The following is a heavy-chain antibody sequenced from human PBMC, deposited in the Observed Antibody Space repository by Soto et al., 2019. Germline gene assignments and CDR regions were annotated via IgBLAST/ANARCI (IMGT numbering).Heavy chain of an antibody. CDR2: MSYDGSNE. CDR1: GFIFSTYD. J-gene: IGHJ6*02. V-gene: IGHV3-33*01. Sequence: ESGGGVVQPGGSLRLSCAASGFIFSTYDIDWVRQAPGKGLECVAVMSYDGSNEYYADSVKGRFTSSRDNSKNTLYLKMNSLRAEDTAVYYCARGTKIKGGMDVWGQGTTVTVSS. CDR3: ARGTKIKGGMDV.